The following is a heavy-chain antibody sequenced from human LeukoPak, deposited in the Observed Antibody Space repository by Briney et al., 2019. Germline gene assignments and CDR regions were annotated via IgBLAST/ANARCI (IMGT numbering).Heavy chain of an antibody. D-gene: IGHD3-3*01. V-gene: IGHV3-49*04. CDR3: GSLTIFGVVPEEY. CDR2: IRSKAYGGTT. Sequence: GGSLRLSCTASGFTFGDYAMSWVRQAPRKGLEWVGFIRSKAYGGTTEYAASVKGRFTISRDDSKSIAYLQMNSLKTEDTAVYYCGSLTIFGVVPEEYWGQGTLVTVSS. CDR1: GFTFGDYA. J-gene: IGHJ4*02.